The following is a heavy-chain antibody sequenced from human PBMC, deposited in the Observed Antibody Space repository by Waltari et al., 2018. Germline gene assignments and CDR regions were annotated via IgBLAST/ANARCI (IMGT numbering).Heavy chain of an antibody. CDR2: IYSGGST. D-gene: IGHD2-2*01. CDR3: ARDRGIVVVPAAPYYYYYGMDV. CDR1: GFTVSSNY. V-gene: IGHV3-53*01. J-gene: IGHJ6*02. Sequence: EVQLVESGGGLIQPGGSLRLSCAASGFTVSSNYMSWVRQAPGKGLEWVSVIYSGGSTYYADSVKGRFTTSRDNSKNTLYLQMNSLRAEDTAVYYCARDRGIVVVPAAPYYYYYGMDVWGQGTTVTVSS.